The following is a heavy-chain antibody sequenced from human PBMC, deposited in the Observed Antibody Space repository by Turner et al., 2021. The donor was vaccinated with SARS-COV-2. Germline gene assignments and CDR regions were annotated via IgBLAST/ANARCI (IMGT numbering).Heavy chain of an antibody. Sequence: QVQLVQSGADVKKPGASVKVSCQVSGYTLTELSMHWVRQAPGKGLEWMGGFDTEDVETIYEQKFQGRVTMTEDTSTDTAYMELSSLRSEDTAVYYCATVFEVAGISYGMDVWGQGTTVTVSS. CDR3: ATVFEVAGISYGMDV. CDR2: FDTEDVET. V-gene: IGHV1-24*01. D-gene: IGHD6-19*01. CDR1: GYTLTELS. J-gene: IGHJ6*02.